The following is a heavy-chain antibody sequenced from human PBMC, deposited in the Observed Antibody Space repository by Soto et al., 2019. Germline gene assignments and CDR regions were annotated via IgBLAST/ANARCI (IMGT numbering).Heavy chain of an antibody. Sequence: EVQLVESGGGLVQPGGSLRLSCAASGFTFSGYNMNWVRQAPGKGLEWVSYISSSSRTIYYADSVKGRFTISRDNAKNSLYLQMNSLRAEDTAVYYCARSSQWLVGGLDYWGQGTLVTVSS. CDR3: ARSSQWLVGGLDY. V-gene: IGHV3-48*01. CDR1: GFTFSGYN. CDR2: ISSSSRTI. D-gene: IGHD6-19*01. J-gene: IGHJ4*02.